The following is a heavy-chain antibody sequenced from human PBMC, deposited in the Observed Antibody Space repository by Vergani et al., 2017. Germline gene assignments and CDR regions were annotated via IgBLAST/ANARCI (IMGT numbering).Heavy chain of an antibody. CDR2: ISGSGGST. Sequence: EVQLLESGGGLVQPGGSLRLSCAASGFTFSSYAMSWVRQAPGKGLEWVSAISGSGGSTYYADSVKGRFTISRDNSKNTLYLQMNSLRAEDTAVYYSAKDLGLSRFYGVTPFDYWGQGTLVTVSS. J-gene: IGHJ4*02. V-gene: IGHV3-23*01. CDR3: AKDLGLSRFYGVTPFDY. D-gene: IGHD2-8*01. CDR1: GFTFSSYA.